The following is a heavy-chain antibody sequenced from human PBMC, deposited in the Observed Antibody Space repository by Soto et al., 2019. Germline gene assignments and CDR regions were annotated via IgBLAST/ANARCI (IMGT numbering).Heavy chain of an antibody. V-gene: IGHV1-2*02. Sequence: ASVKVSCKASGYTFTDYYVHWVRQAPGQGLEWMGWINPNSGGTKSAQKFQGRVTMTRDTSISTAYMELSRLRSDDTAVYYCARRKGDYYDSSGYHYYFDYWGQGTLVT. D-gene: IGHD3-22*01. J-gene: IGHJ4*02. CDR1: GYTFTDYY. CDR3: ARRKGDYYDSSGYHYYFDY. CDR2: INPNSGGT.